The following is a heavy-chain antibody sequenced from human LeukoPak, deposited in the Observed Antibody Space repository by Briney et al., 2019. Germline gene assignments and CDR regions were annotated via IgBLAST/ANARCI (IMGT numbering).Heavy chain of an antibody. J-gene: IGHJ6*03. D-gene: IGHD3-10*01. Sequence: SGTLSLTCAVSGGSISSSNWWSWVRQPPGKGLEWIGEIYHSGSTNYNPSLKSRVTISVDTSKNQFSLKLSSVTAADTAVYYCARTRGSTLYYYYYMDVWGKGTTVTVSS. CDR2: IYHSGST. CDR1: GGSISSSNW. V-gene: IGHV4-4*02. CDR3: ARTRGSTLYYYYYMDV.